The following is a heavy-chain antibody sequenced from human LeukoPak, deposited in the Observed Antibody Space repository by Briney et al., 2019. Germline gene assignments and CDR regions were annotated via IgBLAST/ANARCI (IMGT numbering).Heavy chain of an antibody. V-gene: IGHV3-53*01. CDR3: ASYYCSSGSCYFDH. J-gene: IGHJ4*02. Sequence: GGSLRLSCEVSGFIAGYNYMSWVRQAPGKGLEWVSVIYRGDTYYADSVKGRFTISSDDSKNTVFLQMNNLRVEGTAEYFCASYYCSSGSCYFDHWGQGTLVTVSS. D-gene: IGHD2-15*01. CDR2: IYRGDT. CDR1: GFIAGYNY.